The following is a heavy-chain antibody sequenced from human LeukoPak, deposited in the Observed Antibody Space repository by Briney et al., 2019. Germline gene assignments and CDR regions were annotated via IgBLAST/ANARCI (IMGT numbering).Heavy chain of an antibody. Sequence: GGSLRLSCTASGFTVSSYYMTWVRQAPGKGLEWVSLIYSGGSTYYADSVKGRFTISRDNSKNTVYLQMNSLRAEDTAVYYCARNIPVTRWGYWGQGTLVTVSS. CDR3: ARNIPVTRWGY. V-gene: IGHV3-66*01. CDR2: IYSGGST. J-gene: IGHJ4*02. D-gene: IGHD2-21*01. CDR1: GFTVSSYY.